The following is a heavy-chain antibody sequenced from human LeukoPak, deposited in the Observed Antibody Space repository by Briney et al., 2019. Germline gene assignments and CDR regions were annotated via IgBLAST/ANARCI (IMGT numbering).Heavy chain of an antibody. CDR2: ISSSGSTI. D-gene: IGHD1-26*01. J-gene: IGHJ4*02. Sequence: GGSLRLSCAASGITFSSYEMNWVRQAPGKGLEWVSYISSSGSTIYYADSVKGRFTISRGNAKNSLYLQMNSLRAEDTAVYYCARSSGSYWGVDYWGQGTLVTVSS. V-gene: IGHV3-48*03. CDR3: ARSSGSYWGVDY. CDR1: GITFSSYE.